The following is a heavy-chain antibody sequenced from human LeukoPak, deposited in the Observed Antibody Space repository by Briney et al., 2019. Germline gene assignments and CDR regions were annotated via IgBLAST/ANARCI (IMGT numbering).Heavy chain of an antibody. CDR1: GGTFSSYA. CDR3: ARAGTAMSTLDY. CDR2: IIPIFGTA. Sequence: SVKVSCEASGGTFSSYAISWVRQAPGQGLEWMGGIIPIFGTANYAQKFQGRVTITADESTSTAYMELSSLRSEDTAVYYCARAGTAMSTLDYWGQGTLVTVSS. J-gene: IGHJ4*02. V-gene: IGHV1-69*13. D-gene: IGHD5-18*01.